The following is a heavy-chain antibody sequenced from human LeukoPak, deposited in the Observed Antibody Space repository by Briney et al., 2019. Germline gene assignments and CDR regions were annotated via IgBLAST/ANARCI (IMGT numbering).Heavy chain of an antibody. Sequence: ASVKVSCKASGYTFTSYAMHWVRQAPGQRLEWMGWINAGNGNTKYSQKFQGRVTITRDTSASTAYMELSSLRSEDTAVYYCARDLRVTTGDWFDPWGQGTLVTVSS. V-gene: IGHV1-3*01. CDR3: ARDLRVTTGDWFDP. CDR1: GYTFTSYA. D-gene: IGHD4-17*01. CDR2: INAGNGNT. J-gene: IGHJ5*02.